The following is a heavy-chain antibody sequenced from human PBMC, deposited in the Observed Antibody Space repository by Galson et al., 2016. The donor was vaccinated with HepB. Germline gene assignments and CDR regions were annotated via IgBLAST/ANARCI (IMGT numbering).Heavy chain of an antibody. CDR2: INPHNGGT. V-gene: IGHV1-2*06. Sequence: SVKVSCKASGFSFSERSVYWMRQAPGQGLQLMGRINPHNGGTNSAEKSEGRLTITRDTSITTVYMELSRLTSDDTAVYYCARDQDYNDFIYYGMDVWGQGTTVTVSS. D-gene: IGHD4-17*01. CDR1: GFSFSERS. CDR3: ARDQDYNDFIYYGMDV. J-gene: IGHJ6*02.